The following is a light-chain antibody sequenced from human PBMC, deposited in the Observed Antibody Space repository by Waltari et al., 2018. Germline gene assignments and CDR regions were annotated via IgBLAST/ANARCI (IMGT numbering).Light chain of an antibody. CDR3: QQLNGYPLT. CDR1: QGISRY. J-gene: IGKJ4*01. CDR2: AAS. V-gene: IGKV1-9*01. Sequence: DIQLTQSPSFLSASVGDRVTITCRASQGISRYLAWYQQKPGKPPKLLIYAASTLQSGVPSTFSGSGSGTEFTLTISSLQPEDFATYYCQQLNGYPLTFGGGTKVEIK.